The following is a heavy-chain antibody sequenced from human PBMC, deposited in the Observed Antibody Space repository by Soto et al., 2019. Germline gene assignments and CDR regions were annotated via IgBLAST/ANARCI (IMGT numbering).Heavy chain of an antibody. Sequence: GGSLRLSCAASEFTFSTYTMNWVRQAPGKGLEWVSSITSTGRYIDYADSVKGRFTISRNNAENSLFLQLNSLRAEDTALYYCVRGLHGQVNYYEDWGQGTLVTVSS. D-gene: IGHD3-10*01. J-gene: IGHJ4*02. CDR3: VRGLHGQVNYYED. CDR2: ITSTGRYI. CDR1: EFTFSTYT. V-gene: IGHV3-21*01.